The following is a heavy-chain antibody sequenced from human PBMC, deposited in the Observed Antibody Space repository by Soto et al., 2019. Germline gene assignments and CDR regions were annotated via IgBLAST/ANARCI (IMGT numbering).Heavy chain of an antibody. Sequence: QVQLVQSGAEVKKPGASVKVSCKASGYTFTNYAMHWVRQAPGQRLEWMGWINTGNGNTKYSQKFQGRVTITRDTSAHTAYMELSSLRSEDTAVYYCARDYGVMITFGGVIVPGYWGQGTLVTVSS. D-gene: IGHD3-16*02. CDR2: INTGNGNT. V-gene: IGHV1-3*04. CDR3: ARDYGVMITFGGVIVPGY. J-gene: IGHJ4*02. CDR1: GYTFTNYA.